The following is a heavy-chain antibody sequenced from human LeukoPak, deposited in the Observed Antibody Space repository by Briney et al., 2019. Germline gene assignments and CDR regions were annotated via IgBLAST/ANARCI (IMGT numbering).Heavy chain of an antibody. CDR1: GYTFTSYG. J-gene: IGHJ6*03. Sequence: ASVKVSCKASGYTFTSYGISWVRQAPGQGLEWMGWISAYNGNTTYTQKLQGRVTMTTDTSTSTAYMELRSLRSDDTAVYYCARDGYCSSASCYTGYYYYYMDVWGKGTTVTVSS. CDR3: ARDGYCSSASCYTGYYYYYMDV. V-gene: IGHV1-18*01. D-gene: IGHD2-2*02. CDR2: ISAYNGNT.